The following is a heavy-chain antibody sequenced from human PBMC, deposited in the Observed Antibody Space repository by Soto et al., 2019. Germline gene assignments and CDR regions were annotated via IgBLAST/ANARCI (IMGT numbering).Heavy chain of an antibody. J-gene: IGHJ2*01. CDR1: GYSFTDHY. V-gene: IGHV1-2*02. Sequence: QVQLVQSGAEVKEPGASVKVSCKASGYSFTDHYMHWVRQAPGQVLEWMGWINPNSGGTKSAQQFQGRVTMTRDTSTSTAYMELNRLRFDDTAVYYCARGKEIPDYWNFDLWGRGTLVTVSS. CDR2: INPNSGGT. CDR3: ARGKEIPDYWNFDL. D-gene: IGHD2-2*02.